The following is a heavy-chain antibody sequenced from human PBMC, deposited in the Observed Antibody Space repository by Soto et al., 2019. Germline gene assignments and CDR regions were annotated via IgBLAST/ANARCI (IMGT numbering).Heavy chain of an antibody. CDR1: GFSITSPGMS. D-gene: IGHD1-20*01. J-gene: IGHJ6*02. Sequence: VPTLVNPTETLTLTCTFSGFSITSPGMSVSWIRQPPGRALEWLALIERGDDDQYYSTSLKTRLTISKDTRKNQVVLIMANMDPADIATYYCARSIRGPRKLNGMDVWGQGSTVPVSS. V-gene: IGHV2-70*13. CDR2: IERGDDDQ. CDR3: ARSIRGPRKLNGMDV.